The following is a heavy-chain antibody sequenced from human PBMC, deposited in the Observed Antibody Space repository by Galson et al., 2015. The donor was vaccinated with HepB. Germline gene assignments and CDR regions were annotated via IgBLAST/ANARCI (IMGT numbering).Heavy chain of an antibody. CDR2: ISGSGGST. CDR1: GFTFSSYA. V-gene: IGHV3-23*01. J-gene: IGHJ3*02. Sequence: SLRLSCAASGFTFSSYAMSWVRQAPGKGLEWVSAISGSGGSTYYADSVKGRFTISRDNSKNTLYLQMSSLRAEDTAVYYCAKAMRYYGSGIGIGAFDIWGQGTMVTVSS. D-gene: IGHD3-10*01. CDR3: AKAMRYYGSGIGIGAFDI.